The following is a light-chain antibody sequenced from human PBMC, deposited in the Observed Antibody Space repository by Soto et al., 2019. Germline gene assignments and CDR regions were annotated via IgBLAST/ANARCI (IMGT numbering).Light chain of an antibody. Sequence: TVLTQSPATLSWSPGERANLSCKASQSIGNSLGWFQQKPGQAPRLLIDDAFNRATGIPARFTGSGSRSDFTLTISSLEPEDFGVYYCRQRYNWPLTFGGGTKVEIK. CDR3: RQRYNWPLT. CDR2: DAF. J-gene: IGKJ4*01. V-gene: IGKV3-11*01. CDR1: QSIGNS.